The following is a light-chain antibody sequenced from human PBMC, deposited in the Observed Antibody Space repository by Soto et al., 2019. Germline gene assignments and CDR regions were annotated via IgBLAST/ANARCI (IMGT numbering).Light chain of an antibody. V-gene: IGKV3-20*01. CDR1: QSVRRNY. CDR2: GAS. CDR3: QQYGTSPFT. J-gene: IGKJ2*01. Sequence: EIVLTQSPGTLSLSPGERATLSCRASQSVRRNYLAWYQQKPGQAPRLLIYGASTRATGLPARFSGSGSGTEFTLTISSLQSEDFAVYYCQQYGTSPFTFGQGTKVEI.